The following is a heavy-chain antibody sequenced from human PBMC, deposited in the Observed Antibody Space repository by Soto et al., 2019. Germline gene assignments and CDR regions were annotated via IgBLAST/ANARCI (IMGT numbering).Heavy chain of an antibody. CDR3: AKDRGYSSGSGWYYYGMDG. CDR2: ISFDGSNK. Sequence: PGGSLRLSCAASGFTFSIYALHWVRQAPGKGLEWVAVISFDGSNKYYADSVKGRFTISRDNSKNTLYLQMNSLRAEDTAVYYCAKDRGYSSGSGWYYYGMDGWGKGTTFTVSS. CDR1: GFTFSIYA. D-gene: IGHD6-19*01. V-gene: IGHV3-30*04. J-gene: IGHJ6*04.